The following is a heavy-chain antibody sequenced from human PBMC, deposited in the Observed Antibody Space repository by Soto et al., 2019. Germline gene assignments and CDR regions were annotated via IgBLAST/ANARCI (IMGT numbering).Heavy chain of an antibody. CDR3: AKSLDIHYKNWFDP. V-gene: IGHV3-23*01. CDR2: ISGSDSRP. Sequence: EVQILESGGSLVQPGGSLRLSCAASGFTFSSAAMNWVRQAPGKGLEWVSIISGSDSRPYYADSVKGRFTISRDNSKNTLYLDMNSLRAEDTAVYYCAKSLDIHYKNWFDPWGQGTLVTVSS. D-gene: IGHD4-4*01. J-gene: IGHJ5*02. CDR1: GFTFSSAA.